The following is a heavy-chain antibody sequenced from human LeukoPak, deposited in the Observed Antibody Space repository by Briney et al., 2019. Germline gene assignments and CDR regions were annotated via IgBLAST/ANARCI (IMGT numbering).Heavy chain of an antibody. CDR2: ISSSGNTK. CDR3: ARECTHASGDKCYSAASSYYMDG. D-gene: IGHD2-15*01. Sequence: GGSLRLSCRVSGLPLRYHYMSWARQAPGKGLEWVSYISSSGNTKKYADSALGRFTISRDNAKNSLYLQMDRLRAEDTAVYFCARECTHASGDKCYSAASSYYMDGWGQGTTVTVSS. CDR1: GLPLRYHY. J-gene: IGHJ6*03. V-gene: IGHV3-11*01.